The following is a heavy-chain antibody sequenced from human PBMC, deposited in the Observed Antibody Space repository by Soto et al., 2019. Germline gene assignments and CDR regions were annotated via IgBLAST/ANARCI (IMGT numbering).Heavy chain of an antibody. D-gene: IGHD3-22*01. CDR2: IIPIFGTA. CDR1: GGTFSGYA. V-gene: IGHV1-69*13. Sequence: GASVKVSCKASGGTFSGYAISWVRQAPGQGLEWMGGIIPIFGTANYAQKFQGRVTITADESTSTAYMELSSLRSEDTAVYYCARVVVITGFDPWGQGTLVTVSS. CDR3: ARVVVITGFDP. J-gene: IGHJ5*02.